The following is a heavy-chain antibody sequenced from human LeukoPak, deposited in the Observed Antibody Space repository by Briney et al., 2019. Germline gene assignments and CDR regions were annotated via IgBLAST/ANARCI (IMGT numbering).Heavy chain of an antibody. Sequence: QTGGSLRLSCAASGFTFSRYNMNWVRQAPGKGLEWVSSISSSGSTINYADSVKGRFTISRDNAKNSLYLQMNSLTAEDTAVYYCARDLGNGDYFDYWGQGTLVTVSS. V-gene: IGHV3-48*01. CDR3: ARDLGNGDYFDY. CDR2: ISSSGSTI. J-gene: IGHJ4*02. D-gene: IGHD2-8*01. CDR1: GFTFSRYN.